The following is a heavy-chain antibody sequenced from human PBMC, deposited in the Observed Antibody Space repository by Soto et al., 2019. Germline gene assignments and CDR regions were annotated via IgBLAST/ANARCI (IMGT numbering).Heavy chain of an antibody. CDR3: AKDMPHGGYDYYYYMDV. J-gene: IGHJ6*03. CDR1: GFTFSSYA. CDR2: ISGSGGST. Sequence: GGSLRLSCAASGFTFSSYAMSWVRQAPGKGLEWVSAISGSGGSTYYADSVKGRFTISRDNSKNTLYLQMNSLRAEDTAVYYCAKDMPHGGYDYYYYMDVWGKGTTVTVSS. D-gene: IGHD5-12*01. V-gene: IGHV3-23*01.